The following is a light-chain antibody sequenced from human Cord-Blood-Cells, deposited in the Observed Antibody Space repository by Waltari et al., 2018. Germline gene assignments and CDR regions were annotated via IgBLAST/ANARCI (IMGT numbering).Light chain of an antibody. V-gene: IGLV3-10*01. J-gene: IGLJ3*02. CDR1: ALPKKY. Sequence: SYELPQPPSVSVSPGQTARITCSGDALPKKYPYWYQQKSGQAPVLVIYEDSKRPSGIPERCSGSSSGTMATLTISGAQVEDEADYYCYSTDSSGNHRVFGGGTKLTVL. CDR3: YSTDSSGNHRV. CDR2: EDS.